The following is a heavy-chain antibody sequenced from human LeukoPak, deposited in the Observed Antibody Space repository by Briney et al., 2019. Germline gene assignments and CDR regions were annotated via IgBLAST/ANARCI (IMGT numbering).Heavy chain of an antibody. Sequence: PGGSLRLSCAASGFSFGGYEMNWVRQAPGKGLEWVSAISGSGGSTYYADSVKGRFTISRDNSKNTLYLQMNSLRAEDTAVYYCAKSHSSSWYRRGYYYYGMDVWGQGTTVTVSS. J-gene: IGHJ6*02. CDR2: ISGSGGST. CDR1: GFSFGGYE. V-gene: IGHV3-23*01. D-gene: IGHD6-13*01. CDR3: AKSHSSSWYRRGYYYYGMDV.